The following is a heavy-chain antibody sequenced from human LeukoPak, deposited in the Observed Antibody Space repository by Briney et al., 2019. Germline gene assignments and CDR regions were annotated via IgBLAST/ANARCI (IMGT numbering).Heavy chain of an antibody. V-gene: IGHV3-30-3*01. D-gene: IGHD3-3*01. CDR3: ARERRDDLGYYYGMDV. CDR1: GFTFSSYA. CDR2: ISYDGSNK. Sequence: GGSLSLSFAASGFTFSSYAMHWVRQAPGKGLEWVAVISYDGSNKYYADSVKGRFTISRDNSKNTLYLQMNSLRAEDTAVYYCARERRDDLGYYYGMDVWGQGTTVTVSS. J-gene: IGHJ6*02.